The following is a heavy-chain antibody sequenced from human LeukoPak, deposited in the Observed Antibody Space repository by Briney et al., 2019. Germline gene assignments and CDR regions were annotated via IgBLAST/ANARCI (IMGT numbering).Heavy chain of an antibody. J-gene: IGHJ1*01. V-gene: IGHV4-39*07. Sequence: PSETLSLTCTVSGGSISSSSYYWGWIRQPPGKGLEWIGSIYYSGSTYYNPSLKSRVTISVDTSKNQFSLKLSSVTAADTAVYYCARGSITMVRGVIHPFQHWGQGTLVTVSS. CDR1: GGSISSSSYY. CDR2: IYYSGST. D-gene: IGHD3-10*01. CDR3: ARGSITMVRGVIHPFQH.